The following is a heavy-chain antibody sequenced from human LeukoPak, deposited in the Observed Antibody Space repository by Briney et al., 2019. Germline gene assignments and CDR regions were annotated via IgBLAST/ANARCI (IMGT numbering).Heavy chain of an antibody. CDR2: INHSGST. D-gene: IGHD3-22*01. V-gene: IGHV4-34*01. Sequence: SETLSLTCAVYGGSFSGYYWSWIRQPPGKGLEWIGEINHSGSTNYNPSLKSRVTISVDTSKNQFSLKLSSVTAADPAVYYCARGSRRVTMIVVVNYMDVWGNGTTVTVSS. CDR3: ARGSRRVTMIVVVNYMDV. CDR1: GGSFSGYY. J-gene: IGHJ6*03.